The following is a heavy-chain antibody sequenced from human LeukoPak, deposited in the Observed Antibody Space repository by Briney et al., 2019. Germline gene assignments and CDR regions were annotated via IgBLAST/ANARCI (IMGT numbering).Heavy chain of an antibody. D-gene: IGHD2-2*01. V-gene: IGHV3-33*01. CDR3: ARDGVPAAIGDWFDP. J-gene: IGHJ5*02. Sequence: GGSLRPSCAASGFTFSSNGMHWVRQAPGKGLEWVAVIWYDGSNKYYADSVKGRFTISRDNSKNTLYLQMNSLRAEDTAVYYCARDGVPAAIGDWFDPWGQGTLVTVSS. CDR1: GFTFSSNG. CDR2: IWYDGSNK.